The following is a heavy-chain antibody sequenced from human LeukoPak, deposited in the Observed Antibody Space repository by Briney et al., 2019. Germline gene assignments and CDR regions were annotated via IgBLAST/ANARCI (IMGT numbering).Heavy chain of an antibody. CDR2: ISSNSKYI. Sequence: GGSLRLSCAASGFTFTTYNMNWVRQAPGKGLEWVSSISSNSKYIYYADSVKGRFTISRDNAKNSLYLQMNSLGVEDAAVYYCARASGSGYYANTLDFDYWGQGTLVTVSS. J-gene: IGHJ4*02. D-gene: IGHD3-22*01. V-gene: IGHV3-21*01. CDR1: GFTFTTYN. CDR3: ARASGSGYYANTLDFDY.